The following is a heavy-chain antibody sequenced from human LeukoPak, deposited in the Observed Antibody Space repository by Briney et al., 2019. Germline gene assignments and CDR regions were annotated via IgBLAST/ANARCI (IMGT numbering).Heavy chain of an antibody. J-gene: IGHJ4*02. CDR2: IYHSGET. CDR3: ARHRAAQLSRFDF. CDR1: GGSISSSTSYY. V-gene: IGHV4-39*01. D-gene: IGHD1-1*01. Sequence: PSETLSLTCNVSGGSISSSTSYYWGWIRQPPGKGLDWIGSIYHSGETSYNPSITGRLTIAVDTSKNQFSLRLRSVTAADTAVYYCARHRAAQLSRFDFWGQGALVTVSS.